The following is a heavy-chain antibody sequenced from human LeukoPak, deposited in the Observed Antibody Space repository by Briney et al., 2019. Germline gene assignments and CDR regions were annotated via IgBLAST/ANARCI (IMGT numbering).Heavy chain of an antibody. J-gene: IGHJ4*02. V-gene: IGHV3-15*01. CDR1: GFTFNSHG. D-gene: IGHD1-26*01. CDR3: TTDLRWELRPLDY. CDR2: IRSNTDGGTA. Sequence: GGSLRLSCAASGFTFNSHGMHWVRQAPGKGLEWVGRIRSNTDGGTADYAAPVKGRFTISRDDSKNTLFLQMNSLKTEDTAVYYCTTDLRWELRPLDYWGQGTLVTVSS.